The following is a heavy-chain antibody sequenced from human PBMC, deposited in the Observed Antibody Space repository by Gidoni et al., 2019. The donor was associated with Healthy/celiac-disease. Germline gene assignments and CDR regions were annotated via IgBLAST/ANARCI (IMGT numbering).Heavy chain of an antibody. Sequence: QVQLVQSGAEVKKPGSSVKVSCKASGGTFSSYAISWVRQAPGQGLEWMGGIIPIFGTANYAQKFQGRVTITADKSTSTAYMELSSLRSEDTAVYYCARVVTAAAGKDNWFDPWGQGTLVTVSS. V-gene: IGHV1-69*06. CDR1: GGTFSSYA. CDR3: ARVVTAAAGKDNWFDP. D-gene: IGHD6-13*01. J-gene: IGHJ5*02. CDR2: IIPIFGTA.